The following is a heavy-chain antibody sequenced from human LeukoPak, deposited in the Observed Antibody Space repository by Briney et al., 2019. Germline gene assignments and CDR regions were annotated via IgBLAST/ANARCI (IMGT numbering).Heavy chain of an antibody. J-gene: IGHJ5*02. V-gene: IGHV4-59*08. CDR3: ARGKPDSSGYYEDNWFDP. CDR1: GGSISSYY. Sequence: PSETLSLTCTVSGGSISSYYWSGIRQPPGKGLEWIAYISDIGSINYNPSLKSRVTISLDTSKNQFSLKLSSVTAADTAVYYCARGKPDSSGYYEDNWFDPWGQGTLVTVSS. D-gene: IGHD3-22*01. CDR2: ISDIGSI.